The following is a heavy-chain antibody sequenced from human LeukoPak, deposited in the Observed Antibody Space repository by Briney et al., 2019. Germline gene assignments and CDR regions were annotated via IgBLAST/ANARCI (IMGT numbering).Heavy chain of an antibody. Sequence: GGSLRLSCAASGFTFSSYGMHWVRQAPGKGLEWVAVISYDGSNKYYADSVKGRYTISRDNSKNTLYLQMNSLRAEDTAVYYCAKLLPSSPFDYWGQGTLVTVSS. CDR2: ISYDGSNK. CDR1: GFTFSSYG. J-gene: IGHJ4*02. CDR3: AKLLPSSPFDY. V-gene: IGHV3-30*18.